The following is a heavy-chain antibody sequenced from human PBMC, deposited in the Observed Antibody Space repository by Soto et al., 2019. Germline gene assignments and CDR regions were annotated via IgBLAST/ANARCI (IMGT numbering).Heavy chain of an antibody. D-gene: IGHD2-2*01. CDR3: ARHGDIVVVPAAPAKYYYYYGMDV. CDR2: IYPGDSDT. V-gene: IGHV5-51*01. Sequence: XGSLKISCKGSGYSFTSYWIGWVRQMPGKGLEWMGIIYPGDSDTRYSPSFQGQVTISADKSISTAYLQWSSLKASDTTMYYCARHGDIVVVPAAPAKYYYYYGMDVWGQGTTVTASS. J-gene: IGHJ6*02. CDR1: GYSFTSYW.